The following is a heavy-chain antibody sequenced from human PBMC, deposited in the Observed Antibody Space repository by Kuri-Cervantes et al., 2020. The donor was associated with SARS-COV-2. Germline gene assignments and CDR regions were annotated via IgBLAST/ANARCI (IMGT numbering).Heavy chain of an antibody. J-gene: IGHJ4*02. D-gene: IGHD6-25*01. CDR1: GFNYLNYA. V-gene: IGHV3-21*01. CDR3: ARSGKRSTWNYFDY. CDR2: ISSSSSYI. Sequence: GESLKISCSASGFNYLNYAMTWVRQAPGKGLEWVSSISSSSSYIYYADSVKGRFTISRDNAKNSLYLQMNSLRAEDTAVYYCARSGKRSTWNYFDYWGQGTLVTVSS.